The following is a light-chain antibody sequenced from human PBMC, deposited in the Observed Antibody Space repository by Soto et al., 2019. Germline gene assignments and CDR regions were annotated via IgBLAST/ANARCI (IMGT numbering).Light chain of an antibody. V-gene: IGKV3-20*02. Sequence: EIVLTQSPGTLSLSPGERATLSCRASQSVASNYLGWYQQKPGQAPRVLIYAASSLQSGVPSRFSGSGSGTDFTLTISSLQPEDFATYYCLQDYNYPRTFGQGTKVDIK. CDR1: QSVASNY. CDR3: LQDYNYPRT. CDR2: AAS. J-gene: IGKJ1*01.